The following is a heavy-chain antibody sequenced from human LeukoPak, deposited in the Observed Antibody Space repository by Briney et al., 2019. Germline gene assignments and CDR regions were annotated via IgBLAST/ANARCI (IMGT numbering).Heavy chain of an antibody. CDR2: VHSGGRT. CDR3: AMYTSGTMFDS. Sequence: SETLSLTCIVSGASINIDTNYWGWVRQPSGKGLEWIGSVHSGGRTHSNPSLKTRLTMSRDTSQNQFSLQLRSLTAADTAVYFCAMYTSGTMFDSWGQGILVTVSS. D-gene: IGHD3-3*01. CDR1: GASINIDTNY. J-gene: IGHJ4*02. V-gene: IGHV4-39*07.